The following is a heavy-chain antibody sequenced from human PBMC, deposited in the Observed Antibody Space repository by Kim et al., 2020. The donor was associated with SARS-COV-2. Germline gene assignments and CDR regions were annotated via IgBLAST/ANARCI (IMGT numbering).Heavy chain of an antibody. D-gene: IGHD1-26*01. J-gene: IGHJ4*02. CDR3: ARETRGSSAIDY. CDR2: T. V-gene: IGHV4-39*02. Sequence: TSYNPSFKSRVTIAVDTSKYQFSLKLSSVTAADTALFYCARETRGSSAIDYWGQGTLVTVSS.